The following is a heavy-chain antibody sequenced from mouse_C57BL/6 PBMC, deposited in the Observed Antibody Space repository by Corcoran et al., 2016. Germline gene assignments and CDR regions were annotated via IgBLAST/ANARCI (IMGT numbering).Heavy chain of an antibody. CDR2: INPNNGGT. V-gene: IGHV1-18*01. Sequence: EVQLQQSGPELVKPGASVKIPCKASGYTFTDYNMDWVKQSHGKSLEWIGDINPNNGGTIYNQKFKGKATLTVDKSSSTAYMELRSLTSEDTAVYYCARSPYDGYYGYATDYWGQGTSVTVSS. D-gene: IGHD2-3*01. CDR3: ARSPYDGYYGYATDY. J-gene: IGHJ4*01. CDR1: GYTFTDYN.